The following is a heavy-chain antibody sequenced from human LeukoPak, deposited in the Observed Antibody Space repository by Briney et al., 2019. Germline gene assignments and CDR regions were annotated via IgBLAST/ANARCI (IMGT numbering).Heavy chain of an antibody. CDR2: ISSSSSYI. Sequence: PGGSLRLSCAASGFTFSSYNMNWVRQAPGKGLGWVSSISSSSSYIYYADSVKGRFTISRDNAKNSLYLQMNSLRAEDTAVYYCASDYYGSGNFDHWGQGTLVTVSS. CDR1: GFTFSSYN. CDR3: ASDYYGSGNFDH. J-gene: IGHJ4*02. D-gene: IGHD3-10*01. V-gene: IGHV3-21*01.